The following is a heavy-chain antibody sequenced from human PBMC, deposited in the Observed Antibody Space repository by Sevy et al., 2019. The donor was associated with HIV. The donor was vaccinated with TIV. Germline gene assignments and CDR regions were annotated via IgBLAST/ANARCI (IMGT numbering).Heavy chain of an antibody. J-gene: IGHJ6*02. V-gene: IGHV1-18*01. D-gene: IGHD5-18*01. CDR2: ISAYNGNT. CDR3: ARVSGTAMVIQINYYYYGMDV. CDR1: GYTFTSYG. Sequence: ASVKVSCKASGYTFTSYGISWVRQAPGQGLEWMGWISAYNGNTNYAQTLQGRVTMTTDTSTSTAYMELRSLRSDDTAVYYCARVSGTAMVIQINYYYYGMDVWGQGTTVTVSS.